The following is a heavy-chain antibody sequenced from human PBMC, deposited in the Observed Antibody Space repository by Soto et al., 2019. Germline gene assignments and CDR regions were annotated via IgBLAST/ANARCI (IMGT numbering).Heavy chain of an antibody. CDR3: TTETFYYDSSGYPSDAFDI. V-gene: IGHV3-15*07. J-gene: IGHJ3*02. CDR2: IKSKTDGGTT. CDR1: GFTFSNAW. Sequence: GGSLRLSCAASGFTFSNAWMSWVRQAPGKGLEWVGRIKSKTDGGTTDYAAPVKGRFTISRDDSKNTLYLQMNSLKTEDTAVYDCTTETFYYDSSGYPSDAFDIWGQGTMVTVSS. D-gene: IGHD3-22*01.